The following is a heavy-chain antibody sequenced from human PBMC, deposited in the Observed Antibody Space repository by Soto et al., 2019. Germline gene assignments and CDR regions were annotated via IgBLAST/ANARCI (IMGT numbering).Heavy chain of an antibody. V-gene: IGHV1-18*01. CDR3: ARDAHLQHLSDSVVVATYYYYGMDV. CDR1: GYNFTSYG. J-gene: IGHJ6*02. Sequence: ASVKVSCKASGYNFTSYGISWVRQAPGQGLEWMGWISAYNGNTNYAQRFQGRVTMTTDTATSTAYMDLRTLRSGDAAIYYCARDAHLQHLSDSVVVATYYYYGMDVWGQGTKVTVYS. CDR2: ISAYNGNT. D-gene: IGHD2-15*01.